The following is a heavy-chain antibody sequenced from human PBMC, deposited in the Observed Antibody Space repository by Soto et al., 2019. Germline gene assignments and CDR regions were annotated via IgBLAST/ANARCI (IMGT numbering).Heavy chain of an antibody. CDR3: ARDVDSSGYYDWFDP. V-gene: IGHV4-31*03. D-gene: IGHD3-22*01. J-gene: IGHJ5*02. CDR1: GGSISSGGYY. CDR2: IYYSGST. Sequence: PSETLSLTCTVSGGSISSGGYYWSWIRQHPGKGLEWIGYIYYSGSTYYNPSLKSRVTISVDTSKNQFSLKLSSLRSEDTAVYYCARDVDSSGYYDWFDPWGQGTLVTVSS.